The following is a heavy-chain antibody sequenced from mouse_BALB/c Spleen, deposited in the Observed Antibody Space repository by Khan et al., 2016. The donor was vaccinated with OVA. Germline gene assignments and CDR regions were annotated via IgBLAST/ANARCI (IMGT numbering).Heavy chain of an antibody. CDR3: ARNYRYDVYFDY. CDR2: IYPYNDGT. Sequence: VQLQQPGPELVKPGASVKMSCKASGYTFTSYVMHWVKQKPGQGLEWVGYIYPYNDGTKYNEMFKGKATLTSDKSSSTAYMELSSLTSEDSADYYCARNYRYDVYFDYWGQGTSLTVSS. CDR1: GYTFTSYV. V-gene: IGHV1S136*01. J-gene: IGHJ2*02. D-gene: IGHD2-14*01.